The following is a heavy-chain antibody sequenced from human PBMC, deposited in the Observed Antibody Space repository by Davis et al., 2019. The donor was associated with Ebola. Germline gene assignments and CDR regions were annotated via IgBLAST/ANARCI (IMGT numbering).Heavy chain of an antibody. V-gene: IGHV3-30*04. Sequence: PGGSLRLSCAASGFTFSSYAMHWVRQAPGKGLEWVAVISYDGSNKYYADSVKGRFTISRDNSKNTLYLQMNSLRAEDTAVYYCAKDARSMGDYGDYWGQGTLVTVSS. CDR1: GFTFSSYA. CDR3: AKDARSMGDYGDY. J-gene: IGHJ4*02. D-gene: IGHD3-16*01. CDR2: ISYDGSNK.